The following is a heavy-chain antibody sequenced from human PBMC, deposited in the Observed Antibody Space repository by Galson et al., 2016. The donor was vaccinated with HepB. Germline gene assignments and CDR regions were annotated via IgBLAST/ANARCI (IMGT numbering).Heavy chain of an antibody. CDR3: AGGVTIFGVVTNPSDV. V-gene: IGHV3-33*01. CDR1: GFIFRSYG. CDR2: IRYDGSNK. D-gene: IGHD3-3*01. Sequence: SLRLSCAASGFIFRSYGMHWVRQAPGKGLEWVAVIRYDGSNKYYADSVKSRFTISRDNSKNTLYLQMDSLRAEDTAVYYCAGGVTIFGVVTNPSDVWGQGTTVTVSS. J-gene: IGHJ6*01.